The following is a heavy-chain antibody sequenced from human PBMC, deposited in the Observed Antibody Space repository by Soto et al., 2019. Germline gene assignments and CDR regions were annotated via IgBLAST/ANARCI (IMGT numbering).Heavy chain of an antibody. J-gene: IGHJ5*02. Sequence: SETLSITCTVSGGSISSGGYYWSWIRQHPGKGLEWIGYIYYSGSTYYNPSLKSRVTISVDTSKNQFSLKLSSVTAADTAVYYCARDKWKAQIYGDYHGINLFAPSARRTPDTVSA. CDR3: ARDKWKAQIYGDYHGINLFAP. V-gene: IGHV4-31*03. CDR2: IYYSGST. D-gene: IGHD4-17*01. CDR1: GGSISSGGYY.